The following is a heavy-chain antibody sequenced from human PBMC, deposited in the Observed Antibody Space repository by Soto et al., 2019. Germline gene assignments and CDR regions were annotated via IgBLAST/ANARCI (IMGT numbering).Heavy chain of an antibody. J-gene: IGHJ4*02. CDR3: ARSVSIMGGYFDY. CDR1: GYSLTSYW. D-gene: IGHD1-26*01. CDR2: IYPGDSDT. V-gene: IGHV5-51*01. Sequence: GESLKISCKGSGYSLTSYWIGWVRQMHGKGLEWMGIIYPGDSDTRYSPSFQGQVTISADKSISTAYLQWSSLKASDTAMYYCARSVSIMGGYFDYWGQGTLVTVSS.